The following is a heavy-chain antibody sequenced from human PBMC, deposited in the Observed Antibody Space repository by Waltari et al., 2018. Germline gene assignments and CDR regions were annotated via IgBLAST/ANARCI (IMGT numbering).Heavy chain of an antibody. CDR2: IYYSGST. J-gene: IGHJ6*02. CDR3: ARDRQETGGYYYDTGGMDV. D-gene: IGHD3-22*01. Sequence: QVQLQESGPGLVKPSETLSLTCTVSGGSISSYYWRWIRQPPGKGLKWIGYIYYSGSTNYNPSLKSRVTISVDTSKNQFSLKLSSVTAADTAVYYCARDRQETGGYYYDTGGMDVWGQGTTVTVSS. V-gene: IGHV4-59*01. CDR1: GGSISSYY.